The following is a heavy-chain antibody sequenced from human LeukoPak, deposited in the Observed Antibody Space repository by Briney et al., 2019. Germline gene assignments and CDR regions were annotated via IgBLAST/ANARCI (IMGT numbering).Heavy chain of an antibody. CDR1: GGSISSSSYY. CDR3: ARHSRDDYGDYVGY. V-gene: IGHV4-39*01. J-gene: IGHJ4*02. CDR2: IYYSGST. D-gene: IGHD4-17*01. Sequence: SETLSLTCTVSGGSISSSSYYWGWIRQPPGKGLEWIGSIYYSGSTYYNPSLKSRVAISVDTSKNQFSLKLSSVTAADTAVYYCARHSRDDYGDYVGYWGQGTLVTVSS.